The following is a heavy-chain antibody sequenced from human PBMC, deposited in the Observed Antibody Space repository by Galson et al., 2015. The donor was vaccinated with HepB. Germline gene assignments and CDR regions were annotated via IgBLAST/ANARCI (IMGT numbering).Heavy chain of an antibody. Sequence: SVKVSCKASGYTFTGYYMHWVRQAPGQGLEWMGWINPNSGGTNYAQKFQGRVTMTRDTSISTAYMELSRLRSDDTAVYYCARDSKSVSIRYYYDSSGYGYWGQGTLVTVSS. D-gene: IGHD3-22*01. CDR3: ARDSKSVSIRYYYDSSGYGY. J-gene: IGHJ4*02. CDR2: INPNSGGT. CDR1: GYTFTGYY. V-gene: IGHV1-2*02.